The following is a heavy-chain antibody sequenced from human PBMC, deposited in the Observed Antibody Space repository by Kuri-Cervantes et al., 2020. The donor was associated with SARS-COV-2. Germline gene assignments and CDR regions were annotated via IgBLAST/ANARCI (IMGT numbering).Heavy chain of an antibody. CDR1: GFTFSSYA. CDR2: IGPSNTYI. Sequence: GGSLRLSCAASGFTFSSYALSWVRQAPGKGLEWVSGIGPSNTYIYYADSVKGRFIISRDNAKNSLYLQMNSLRVEDTALYYCARAYGDYVFREALDSWGQGTLVTVSS. D-gene: IGHD4-17*01. J-gene: IGHJ4*02. V-gene: IGHV3-21*06. CDR3: ARAYGDYVFREALDS.